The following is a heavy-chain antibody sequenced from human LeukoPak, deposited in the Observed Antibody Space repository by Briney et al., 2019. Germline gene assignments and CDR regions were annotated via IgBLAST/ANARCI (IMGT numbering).Heavy chain of an antibody. V-gene: IGHV3-21*01. CDR1: GFTFNRHN. CDR3: ARARD. Sequence: GGSLRLSCGASGFTFNRHNIHWVRQAPGKALEWVSSVDTTGRHIYYADSVRGRFTISRDDANDSVSLQMNSLRAEDTAVYYCARARDWGQGTLVTVSS. CDR2: VDTTGRHI. J-gene: IGHJ4*02.